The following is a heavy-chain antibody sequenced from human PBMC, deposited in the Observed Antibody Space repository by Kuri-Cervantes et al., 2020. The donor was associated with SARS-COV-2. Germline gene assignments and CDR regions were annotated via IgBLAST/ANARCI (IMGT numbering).Heavy chain of an antibody. V-gene: IGHV3-30-3*01. Sequence: GESLKISCAASGFTFSSYAMHWVRQAPGKGLEWVAVISYDGSNKYYADSVKGRSTISRDNSKNTLYLQMNSLRAEDTAVYYCASRKGTDTEYYDSSGFIYWGQGTLVTVSS. J-gene: IGHJ4*02. CDR3: ASRKGTDTEYYDSSGFIY. D-gene: IGHD3-22*01. CDR2: ISYDGSNK. CDR1: GFTFSSYA.